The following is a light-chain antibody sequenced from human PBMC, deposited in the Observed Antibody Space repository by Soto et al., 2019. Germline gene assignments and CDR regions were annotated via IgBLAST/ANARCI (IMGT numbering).Light chain of an antibody. CDR2: KAS. V-gene: IGKV1-5*03. CDR3: QQYENLPT. CDR1: DNIGPW. J-gene: IGKJ5*01. Sequence: DIQMTQSPSTLSASIGDRVAITCRASDNIGPWVAWYQQKPGKAPKLLIYKASTLETGAPSRFRGSGSGTDFTFTISRLQPEDIATYYCQQYENLPTFGQGTRLEIK.